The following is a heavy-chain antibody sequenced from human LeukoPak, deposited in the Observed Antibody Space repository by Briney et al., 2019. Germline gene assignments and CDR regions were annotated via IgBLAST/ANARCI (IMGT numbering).Heavy chain of an antibody. CDR2: FDPEDGET. CDR1: GYTLTELS. CDR3: ARDGSGAAGTRFDF. V-gene: IGHV1-24*01. J-gene: IGHJ4*02. Sequence: ASVKVSCKVSGYTLTELSMHWVRQAPGKGLEWMGGFDPEDGETIYAQKFQGRVTMTTDTSTSTAYMELRSLRSDDTAVYYCARDGSGAAGTRFDFWGQGTLVTVSS. D-gene: IGHD6-13*01.